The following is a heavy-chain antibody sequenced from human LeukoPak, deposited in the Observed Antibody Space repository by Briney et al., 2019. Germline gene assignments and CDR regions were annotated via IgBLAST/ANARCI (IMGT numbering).Heavy chain of an antibody. CDR2: ISGYNGNT. Sequence: ASVKVSCKASGYTFNAYSISWVRQAPGQGPEWMGRISGYNGNTKYAQKVQGRVTMTTDTSTSTVYMELRSLTSDDTAVYFCAREGGVAVDGLDCWGQGTLVTVSA. D-gene: IGHD2-8*01. V-gene: IGHV1-18*01. J-gene: IGHJ4*02. CDR3: AREGGVAVDGLDC. CDR1: GYTFNAYS.